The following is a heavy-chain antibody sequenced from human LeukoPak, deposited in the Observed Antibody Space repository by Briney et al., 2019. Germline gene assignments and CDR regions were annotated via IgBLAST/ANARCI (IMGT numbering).Heavy chain of an antibody. CDR3: AKDQGDFWSGSDY. Sequence: GGSLRLSCAASGFTFSGYAMSWVRQAPGKGLEWVSAISGSGGSTYYADSVKGRFIISRDNSKNTLYLQMNSLRADDTAVYYCAKDQGDFWSGSDYWGQGTLVTVSS. CDR1: GFTFSGYA. V-gene: IGHV3-23*01. D-gene: IGHD3-3*01. CDR2: ISGSGGST. J-gene: IGHJ4*02.